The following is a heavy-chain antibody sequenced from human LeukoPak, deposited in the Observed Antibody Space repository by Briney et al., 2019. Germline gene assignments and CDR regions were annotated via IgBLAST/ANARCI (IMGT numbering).Heavy chain of an antibody. V-gene: IGHV4-39*01. CDR3: ARQGNRSPFDL. J-gene: IGHJ4*02. Sequence: PSETLSLTCTLSGGSIKSSDYYWAWRRLSPGKGLEWIWTIYYSGSTYYNTSRKSRLTFSVDTSTTHFSLSLASVTASHTGLYFCARQGNRSPFDLWGQGILVTVSS. D-gene: IGHD3-9*01. CDR2: IYYSGST. CDR1: GGSIKSSDYY.